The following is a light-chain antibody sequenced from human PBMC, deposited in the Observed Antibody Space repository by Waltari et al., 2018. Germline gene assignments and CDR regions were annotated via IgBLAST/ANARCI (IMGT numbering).Light chain of an antibody. CDR3: SSYAGSAYV. CDR2: DVT. Sequence: QSALTPPPSASGSPGQSVTISCTGTSRYVGGYNSSSWYQQYPGKAPQLRIYDVTERPSGVPERFSGSKSGNTASLTVSGLQAEDEADYYGSSYAGSAYVFGTGTKVTVL. CDR1: SRYVGGYNS. J-gene: IGLJ1*01. V-gene: IGLV2-8*01.